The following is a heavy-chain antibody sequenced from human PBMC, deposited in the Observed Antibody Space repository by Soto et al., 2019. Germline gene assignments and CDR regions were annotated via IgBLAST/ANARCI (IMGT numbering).Heavy chain of an antibody. D-gene: IGHD3-22*01. J-gene: IGHJ6*02. Sequence: GASVKVSCKASGYTFTSYDIKWVRQATGQGLEWMGWMNPNSGNTGYAQKFQGRVTMTRNTSISTAYMELSSLRSEDTAVYYCASWYDSSGYYSNYYYGMDVWGQGTTVTVSS. CDR2: MNPNSGNT. CDR3: ASWYDSSGYYSNYYYGMDV. CDR1: GYTFTSYD. V-gene: IGHV1-8*01.